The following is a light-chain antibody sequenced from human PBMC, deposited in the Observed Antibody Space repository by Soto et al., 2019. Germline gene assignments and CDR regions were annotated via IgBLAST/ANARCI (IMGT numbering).Light chain of an antibody. CDR1: GDDIGGYNF. V-gene: IGLV2-14*01. Sequence: QSVLTRPASVSGSPGQSITISCCGTGDDIGGYNFISWYQHHPGKAPKLIIYDVTHRPSGVSERFSGSKSGFTASLTISGLQAEDESHYYCSSFTSISTYVFGTGTKITVL. CDR3: SSFTSISTYV. J-gene: IGLJ1*01. CDR2: DVT.